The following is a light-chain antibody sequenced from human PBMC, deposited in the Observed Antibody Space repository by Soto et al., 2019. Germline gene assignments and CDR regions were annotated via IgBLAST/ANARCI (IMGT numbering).Light chain of an antibody. J-gene: IGKJ1*01. CDR1: QSISSW. V-gene: IGKV1-5*03. Sequence: DIQMTQSPSTLSASVGDRVTITCRASQSISSWLAWYQQKPGKAPKLLIYKASSFESGVPSRFSGSGSWTEFTLTISSLQPDDWATYYCQQFNNYPWTFGQGTRVEIK. CDR2: KAS. CDR3: QQFNNYPWT.